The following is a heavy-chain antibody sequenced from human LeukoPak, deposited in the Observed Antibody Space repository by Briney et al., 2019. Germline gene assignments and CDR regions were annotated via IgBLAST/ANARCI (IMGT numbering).Heavy chain of an antibody. CDR1: GFTFSSYA. CDR2: ISWNSGYI. CDR3: AKGSYGSGSYVDY. D-gene: IGHD3-10*01. J-gene: IGHJ4*02. V-gene: IGHV3-9*01. Sequence: GGSLRLSCAASGFTFSSYAMSWVRQAPGKGLEWVSGISWNSGYIGYEDSVKGRFTISRDNAKNSLYLQMNSLRAEDTALYYCAKGSYGSGSYVDYWGQGTLITVSS.